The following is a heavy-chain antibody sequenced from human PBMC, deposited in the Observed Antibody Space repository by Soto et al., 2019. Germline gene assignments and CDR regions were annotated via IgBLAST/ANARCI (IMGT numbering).Heavy chain of an antibody. D-gene: IGHD2-2*01. J-gene: IGHJ6*02. CDR3: ARAQLSYYYGMDV. Sequence: GGSLRLSCAASGFTVSINYMSWVRQAPGKGLEWVSVIYSGGSTYYADSVKGRFTISRDNSKNTLYLQMNSLRAEDTAVYYCARAQLSYYYGMDVWGQGTTVTVSS. V-gene: IGHV3-53*01. CDR2: IYSGGST. CDR1: GFTVSINY.